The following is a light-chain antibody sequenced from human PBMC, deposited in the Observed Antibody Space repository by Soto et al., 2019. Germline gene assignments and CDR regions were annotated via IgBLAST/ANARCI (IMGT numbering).Light chain of an antibody. CDR2: DNN. CDR1: CSNIGNNY. Sequence: QSVLTQPPSVSAAPGQKVTISCSGSCSNIGNNYVSWYQQLPGTAPKLLIYDNNKRPSGIPDRFSGSKSGTSATLGITGLQTGDEAEYYCGTWDSSLSAYVFGTGTKVTVL. J-gene: IGLJ1*01. V-gene: IGLV1-51*01. CDR3: GTWDSSLSAYV.